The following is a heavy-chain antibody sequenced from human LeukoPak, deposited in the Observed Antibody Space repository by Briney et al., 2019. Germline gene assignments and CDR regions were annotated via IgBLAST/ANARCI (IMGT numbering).Heavy chain of an antibody. D-gene: IGHD6-13*01. CDR3: TRGSRPPGEQLVTY. CDR1: GFTFSNYS. Sequence: GGSLRLSCAASGFTFSNYSINWVRQAPGKGLEWVGFIRSKAYGGTTEYAASVKGRFTISRDDSKSIAYLQMNSLKTEDTAVYYCTRGSRPPGEQLVTYWGQGTLVTVSS. CDR2: IRSKAYGGTT. J-gene: IGHJ4*02. V-gene: IGHV3-49*04.